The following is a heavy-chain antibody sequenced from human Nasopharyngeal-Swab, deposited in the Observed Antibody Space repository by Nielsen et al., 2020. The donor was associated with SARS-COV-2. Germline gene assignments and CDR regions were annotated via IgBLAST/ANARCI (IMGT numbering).Heavy chain of an antibody. J-gene: IGHJ4*02. CDR1: GFTFSSYS. CDR3: ARFTPNYYDSSGPVGY. D-gene: IGHD3-22*01. Sequence: GESLKISCAASGFTFSSYSMNWVRQAPGKGLEWVSSISSSSSSYIYYADSVKGRFTISRDNAKNSLYLQMNSLRAEDTAVYYCARFTPNYYDSSGPVGYWGQGTLVTVSS. CDR2: ISSSSSSYI. V-gene: IGHV3-21*01.